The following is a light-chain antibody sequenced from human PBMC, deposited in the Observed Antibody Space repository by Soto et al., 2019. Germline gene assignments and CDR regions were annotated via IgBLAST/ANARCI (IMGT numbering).Light chain of an antibody. CDR2: LENSGTY. Sequence: QSVLTQSSSASASPGSSVKLTCTLSSGHRGYTIAWHQQQPGKAPRYLMKLENSGTYNKGSGVPDRFSGSSSGADRYLIISHLQSEDEADSYCETWDSNIRVFGGGTKLTVL. CDR1: SGHRGYT. J-gene: IGLJ2*01. V-gene: IGLV4-60*03. CDR3: ETWDSNIRV.